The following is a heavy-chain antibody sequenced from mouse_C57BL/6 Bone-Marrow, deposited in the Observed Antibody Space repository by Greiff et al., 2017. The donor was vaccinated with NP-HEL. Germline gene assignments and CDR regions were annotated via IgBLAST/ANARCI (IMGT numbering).Heavy chain of an antibody. V-gene: IGHV5-4*01. CDR2: ISDGGSYT. J-gene: IGHJ2*01. Sequence: EVKLQESGGGLVKPGGSLKLSCAASGFTFSSYAMSWVRQTPEKRLEWVATISDGGSYTYYPDNVKGRFTISRDNAKNNLYLQMSHLKSEDTAMYYCARDPYGGYWGQGTTLTVSS. CDR3: ARDPYGGY. D-gene: IGHD1-1*01. CDR1: GFTFSSYA.